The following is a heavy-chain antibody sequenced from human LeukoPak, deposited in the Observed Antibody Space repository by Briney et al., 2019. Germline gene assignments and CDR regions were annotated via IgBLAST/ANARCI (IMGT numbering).Heavy chain of an antibody. J-gene: IGHJ6*03. CDR2: IYTSGST. CDR3: ARSRAVAGYYYYYYMDV. Sequence: SETLSLTCTVSGGSLSSYYWSWIRQPPGKGLEWIGYIYTSGSTNYNPSLKSRVTISVDTSKNQFSLKLSSVTAADTAVYYCARSRAVAGYYYYYYMDVWGKGTTVTVSS. CDR1: GGSLSSYY. D-gene: IGHD6-19*01. V-gene: IGHV4-4*09.